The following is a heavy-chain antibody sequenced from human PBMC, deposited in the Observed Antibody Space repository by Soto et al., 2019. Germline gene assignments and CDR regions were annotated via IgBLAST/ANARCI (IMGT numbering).Heavy chain of an antibody. CDR2: IWYDGSNK. V-gene: IGHV3-33*01. CDR1: GFTFSSYG. Sequence: GGSLRLSGAASGFTFSSYGMHWVRQAPGKGLEWVAVIWYDGSNKYYADSVKGRFTISRDNSKNTLYLQMNSLRAEDTAVYYCARGDNEGAFDIWGQGTMVTVSS. D-gene: IGHD1-1*01. CDR3: ARGDNEGAFDI. J-gene: IGHJ3*02.